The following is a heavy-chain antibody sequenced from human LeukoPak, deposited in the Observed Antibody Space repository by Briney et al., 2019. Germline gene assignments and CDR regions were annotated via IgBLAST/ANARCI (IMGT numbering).Heavy chain of an antibody. Sequence: PGGSLRLSCSASGFMFNSYGMHWVRQAPGKGLEWVAVIWFDGSNKYYADSVKGRFTISRDNSMNTLYLQMHSLRAEDTAVYYCAKDRVFYFDSSGYSCDYWGQGSLVTVSS. CDR3: AKDRVFYFDSSGYSCDY. J-gene: IGHJ4*02. V-gene: IGHV3-33*06. CDR1: GFMFNSYG. D-gene: IGHD3-22*01. CDR2: IWFDGSNK.